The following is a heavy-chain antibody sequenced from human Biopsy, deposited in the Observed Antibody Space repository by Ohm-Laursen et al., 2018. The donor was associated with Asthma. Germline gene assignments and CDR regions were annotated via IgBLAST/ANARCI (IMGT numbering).Heavy chain of an antibody. V-gene: IGHV1-69*13. D-gene: IGHD5-12*01. Sequence: SVKVSCKASGDSFSTYAISWVRQAPGQGLEWMGGLIPVLGTPDHAQMFEGRVTITADESTSTAYMELSSLSSEDTAVYYCARGYSGSDRIVYYYSGLEVWGQGTTVTVSS. CDR3: ARGYSGSDRIVYYYSGLEV. J-gene: IGHJ6*02. CDR2: LIPVLGTP. CDR1: GDSFSTYA.